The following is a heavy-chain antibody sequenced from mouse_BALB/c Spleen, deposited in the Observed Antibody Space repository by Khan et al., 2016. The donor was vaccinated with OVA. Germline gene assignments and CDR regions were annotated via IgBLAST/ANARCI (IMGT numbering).Heavy chain of an antibody. J-gene: IGHJ4*01. CDR2: IWGDGNT. CDR1: GFSLTSYG. V-gene: IGHV2-3*01. CDR3: AKFTPDYYSMDY. D-gene: IGHD1-1*01. Sequence: QVQLKQSGPGLVAPSQSLSITCTVSGFSLTSYGVNWVRQPPGKGLEWLGVIWGDGNTNYHSALISRLIISKDNSKSHVFLKLNSLQTDDTVTYYCAKFTPDYYSMDYWGQGTSVTVSA.